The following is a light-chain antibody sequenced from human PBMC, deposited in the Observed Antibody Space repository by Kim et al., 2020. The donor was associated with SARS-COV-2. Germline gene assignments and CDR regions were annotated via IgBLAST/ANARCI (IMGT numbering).Light chain of an antibody. CDR1: QSIGGIY. CDR2: DAY. CDR3: QQYGSSPNT. J-gene: IGKJ4*01. V-gene: IGKV3-20*01. Sequence: LSPGERATLSCRASQSIGGIYLAWYQQKPGQAPSLLIYDAYSRATGIPDRFSGSGSGTAFTLTITRLEPEDFAVYYCQQYGSSPNTFGGGTKLEI.